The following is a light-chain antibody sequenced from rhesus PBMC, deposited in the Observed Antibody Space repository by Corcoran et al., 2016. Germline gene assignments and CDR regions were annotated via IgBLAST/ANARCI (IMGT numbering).Light chain of an antibody. CDR1: QSISSW. J-gene: IGKJ1*01. Sequence: DIQMTQSPSSLSASVGDTVTITCRASQSISSWLAWYQQKPGKAPKVLIYQASSLQSGVPSRFSGSGSGTEFTLTISSLQSEDFATYYCQQYSRSPPTFGQGTKVEI. CDR3: QQYSRSPPT. V-gene: IGKV1-22*01. CDR2: QAS.